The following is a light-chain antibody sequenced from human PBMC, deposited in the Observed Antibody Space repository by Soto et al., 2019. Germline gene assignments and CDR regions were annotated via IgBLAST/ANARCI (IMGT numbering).Light chain of an antibody. CDR3: QQYNNGTRT. Sequence: IGVTQSAFPLSVSPGERATLSCRASQSIXILLGWYQRKPGQAPRLLXYGATTRASGIPASLSGSGSGTEFTRTISSRQSEDCEGYYCQQYNNGTRTFGQGTKVDIK. V-gene: IGKV3-15*01. J-gene: IGKJ1*01. CDR1: QSIXIL. CDR2: GAT.